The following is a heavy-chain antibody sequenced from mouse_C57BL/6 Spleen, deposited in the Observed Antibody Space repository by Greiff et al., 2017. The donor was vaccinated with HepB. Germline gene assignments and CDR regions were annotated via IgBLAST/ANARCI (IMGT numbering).Heavy chain of an antibody. CDR3: TTTTVVPYYYAMDY. CDR2: IDPETGGT. J-gene: IGHJ4*01. V-gene: IGHV1-15*01. CDR1: GYTFTDYE. Sequence: VRLQQSGAELVRPGASVTLSCKASGYTFTDYEMHWVKQTPVHGLEWIGAIDPETGGTAYNQKFKGKAILTADKSSSTAYMELRSLTSEDSAVYYCTTTTVVPYYYAMDYWGQGTSVTVSS. D-gene: IGHD1-1*01.